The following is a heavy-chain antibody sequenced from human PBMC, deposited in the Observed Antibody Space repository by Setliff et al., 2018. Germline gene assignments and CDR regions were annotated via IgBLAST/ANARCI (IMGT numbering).Heavy chain of an antibody. CDR3: VRRTYYYDTSPMGWFDP. V-gene: IGHV4-34*01. CDR1: GGSFSNYY. J-gene: IGHJ5*02. CDR2: INHSGST. D-gene: IGHD3-22*01. Sequence: PSETLSLTCTVYGGSFSNYYWSWIRQPPGKGLEWIGEINHSGSTNYNPSLQSRVAISVDTSKNQFSLKLSSVTAADTAVYYCVRRTYYYDTSPMGWFDPWGQGILVTVSS.